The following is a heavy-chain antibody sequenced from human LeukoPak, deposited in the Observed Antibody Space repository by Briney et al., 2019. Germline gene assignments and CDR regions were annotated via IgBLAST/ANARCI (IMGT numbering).Heavy chain of an antibody. CDR1: GGSISGDF. V-gene: IGHV4-59*01. J-gene: IGHJ6*02. CDR2: SGST. D-gene: IGHD3-10*01. Sequence: LETLSLTCTVSGGSISGDFWTWLRQPPGKTLEWIGYSGSTNYNPSLKSRVTISLDTSKSQFSLTLSSVTAADTAVYYCARASRHYYTSGRNLTPWPAGMDVWGHGTTVTVS. CDR3: ARASRHYYTSGRNLTPWPAGMDV.